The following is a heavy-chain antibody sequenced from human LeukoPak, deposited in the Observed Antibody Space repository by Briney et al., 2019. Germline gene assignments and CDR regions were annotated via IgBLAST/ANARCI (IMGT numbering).Heavy chain of an antibody. J-gene: IGHJ4*02. V-gene: IGHV3-33*01. Sequence: PGGSLRLSCAASGFTFSSYGMHGVRQAPGKGLEWVAVIWYDGSNKYYADSVKGRFTISRDNSKNTLYLQMNSLRAEDTAVYYCARAEPLYGSGSYYYWGQGTLVTVSS. CDR1: GFTFSSYG. CDR3: ARAEPLYGSGSYYY. CDR2: IWYDGSNK. D-gene: IGHD3-10*01.